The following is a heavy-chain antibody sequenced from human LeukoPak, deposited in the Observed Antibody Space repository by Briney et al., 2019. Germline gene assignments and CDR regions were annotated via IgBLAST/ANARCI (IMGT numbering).Heavy chain of an antibody. CDR1: GFTFSNAW. CDR2: IKSKTDGGTT. J-gene: IGHJ6*02. Sequence: GGSLRLSCAASGFTFSNAWMSWVRQAPGKGLEWVGRIKSKTDGGTTDYAAPVKGRFTISRDDSKNTLYLQMNSLKTEDTAVYYCTTDLTGFFPNCYYGMDVWGQGTTVTVSS. V-gene: IGHV3-15*01. D-gene: IGHD3-9*01. CDR3: TTDLTGFFPNCYYGMDV.